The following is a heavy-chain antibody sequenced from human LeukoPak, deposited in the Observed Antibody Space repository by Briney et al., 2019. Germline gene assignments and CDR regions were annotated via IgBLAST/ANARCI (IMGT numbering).Heavy chain of an antibody. Sequence: SETLSLTCAVYGGSFSGYYWSWIRQPPGKGLEWIGEINHSGSTNYNPSLKSRVTISVDTSKNQFSLKLSSVTAADTAVYYCARELEGAFDIGGQGTMVTVSS. J-gene: IGHJ3*02. CDR3: ARELEGAFDI. CDR2: INHSGST. CDR1: GGSFSGYY. D-gene: IGHD3-3*02. V-gene: IGHV4-34*01.